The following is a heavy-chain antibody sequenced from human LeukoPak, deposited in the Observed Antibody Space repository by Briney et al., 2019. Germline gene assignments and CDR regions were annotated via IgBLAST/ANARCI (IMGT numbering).Heavy chain of an antibody. J-gene: IGHJ4*02. CDR1: GYTFTDYF. CDR3: ARDPGYSSPRGDY. V-gene: IGHV1-2*02. CDR2: INPNSGGT. D-gene: IGHD5-18*01. Sequence: ASVKVSCKASGYTFTDYFMHWARQAPGQGLEWMGWINPNSGGTHYAQKFQGRVTMTRDTSISTAYMELSRLRSGDTAVYYCARDPGYSSPRGDYWGQGTLVTVSS.